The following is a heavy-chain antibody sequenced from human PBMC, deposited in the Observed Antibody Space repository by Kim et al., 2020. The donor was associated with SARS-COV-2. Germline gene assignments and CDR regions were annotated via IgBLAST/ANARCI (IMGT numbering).Heavy chain of an antibody. D-gene: IGHD6-13*01. V-gene: IGHV5-10-1*01. J-gene: IGHJ6*02. CDR3: ASHPGEQQLVRAGMDV. CDR2: IDPSDSYT. Sequence: GESLKISCKGSGYSFTSYWISWVRQMPGKGLEWMGRIDPSDSYTNYSPSFQGHVTISADKSISTAYLQWSSLKASDTAMYYCASHPGEQQLVRAGMDVWGQGTTVTVSS. CDR1: GYSFTSYW.